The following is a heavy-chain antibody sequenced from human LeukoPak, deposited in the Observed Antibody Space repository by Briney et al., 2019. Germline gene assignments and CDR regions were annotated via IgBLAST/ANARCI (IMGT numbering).Heavy chain of an antibody. CDR3: ARHYSYGYFYYFDY. CDR1: GYIFTTYW. CDR2: IYPSDSET. J-gene: IGHJ4*02. Sequence: GESLKISCKGSGYIFTTYWIGWVHQMPGKGLEWMGIIYPSDSETRYSPSFQGQVTISADKSISTAYLQWSSLKASDTAMYYCARHYSYGYFYYFDYWGQGTLVTVSS. V-gene: IGHV5-51*07. D-gene: IGHD5-18*01.